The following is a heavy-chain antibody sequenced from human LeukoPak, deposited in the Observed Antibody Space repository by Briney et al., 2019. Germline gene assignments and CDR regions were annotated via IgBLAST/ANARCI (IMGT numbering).Heavy chain of an antibody. D-gene: IGHD4-23*01. J-gene: IGHJ3*02. CDR2: ISGSGGST. Sequence: PGGSLRLSCAVSGFTFSSYAMSWVRQAPGKGLEWVSAISGSGGSTYYADSVKGRFTISRDNSKNTLYLQMNSLRAEDTAVYYCAKSLTMVVTQSAFDIWGQGTMVTVSS. CDR3: AKSLTMVVTQSAFDI. V-gene: IGHV3-23*01. CDR1: GFTFSSYA.